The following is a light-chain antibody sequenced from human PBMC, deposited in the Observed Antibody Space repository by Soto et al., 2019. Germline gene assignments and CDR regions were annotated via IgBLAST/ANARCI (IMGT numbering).Light chain of an antibody. Sequence: EVVLTQSPVTLSLSPGERATLSCRASQSFRGLLAWYQQKPGQAPRLLIYDAYNRATGIPPRFSGSGSGTDFTLTISSLEPEDSAVYYCQQYASSPYTFGQGTKVEIK. J-gene: IGKJ2*01. CDR2: DAY. CDR1: QSFRGL. V-gene: IGKV3-11*01. CDR3: QQYASSPYT.